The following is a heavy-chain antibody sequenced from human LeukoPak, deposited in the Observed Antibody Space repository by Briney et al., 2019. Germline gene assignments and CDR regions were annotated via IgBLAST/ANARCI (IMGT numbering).Heavy chain of an antibody. CDR3: AKASYEQLVPLGAKFDP. CDR2: ISWNSGSI. CDR1: GFTFDDYA. D-gene: IGHD6-13*01. J-gene: IGHJ5*02. V-gene: IGHV3-9*03. Sequence: GGSLRLSCAASGFTFDDYAMHWVRQAPGKGLEWVSGISWNSGSIGYADSVKGRFTISRDNAKNSLYLQMNSLRAEDMALYYCAKASYEQLVPLGAKFDPWGQGTLVTVSS.